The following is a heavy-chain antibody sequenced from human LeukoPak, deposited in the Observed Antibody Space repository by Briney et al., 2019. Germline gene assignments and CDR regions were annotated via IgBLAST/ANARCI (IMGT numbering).Heavy chain of an antibody. J-gene: IGHJ3*02. V-gene: IGHV1-46*01. CDR2: INPSGGST. CDR3: ARDTTSMSDAFDI. D-gene: IGHD2/OR15-2a*01. CDR1: GYTFTGYY. Sequence: ASVKVSCKASGYTFTGYYMHWVRQAPGQGLEWMGIINPSGGSTSYAQKFQGRVTMTRDMSTSTVYMELSSLRSEDTAVYYCARDTTSMSDAFDIWGQGTMVTVSS.